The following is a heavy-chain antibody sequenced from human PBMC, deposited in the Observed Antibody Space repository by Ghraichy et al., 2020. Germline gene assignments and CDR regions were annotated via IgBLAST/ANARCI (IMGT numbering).Heavy chain of an antibody. D-gene: IGHD4-17*01. CDR1: GFTFSSYS. CDR2: ISSSSSYI. Sequence: LSLTCAASGFTFSSYSMNWVRQAPGKGLEWVSSISSSSSYIYYADSVKGRFTISRDNAKNSLYLQMNSLRADDTAVYYCARDYGDPWYFDLWGRGTLVTVSS. J-gene: IGHJ2*01. CDR3: ARDYGDPWYFDL. V-gene: IGHV3-21*01.